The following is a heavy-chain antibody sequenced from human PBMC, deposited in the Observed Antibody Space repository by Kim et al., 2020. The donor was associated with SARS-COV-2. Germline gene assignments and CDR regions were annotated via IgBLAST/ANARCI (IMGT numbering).Heavy chain of an antibody. CDR1: GFTFSSYA. Sequence: GGSLRLSCAASGFTFSSYAMSWVRQAPGKGLEWVSAISGSGGSTYYADSVKGRFTISRDNSKNTLYLQMNSLRAEDTAVYYCAKDLGGSGWYDPVGFFDYWGQGTLVTVSS. CDR3: AKDLGGSGWYDPVGFFDY. V-gene: IGHV3-23*01. J-gene: IGHJ4*02. D-gene: IGHD6-19*01. CDR2: ISGSGGST.